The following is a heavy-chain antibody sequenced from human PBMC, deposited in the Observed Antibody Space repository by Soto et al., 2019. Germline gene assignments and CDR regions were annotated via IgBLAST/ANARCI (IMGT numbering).Heavy chain of an antibody. CDR3: ARGSPETGTRDYYFDY. J-gene: IGHJ4*02. D-gene: IGHD1-1*01. CDR1: GGTFSSYA. Sequence: QVQLVQSGAEVKKPGSSVKVSCKASGGTFSSYAISWVRQAPGQGLEWMGGIIPIFGTANYAQKFQGRVTIAAGESTSTAYMGLSSVRSEDTAVYYCARGSPETGTRDYYFDYWVQGTLVTVSS. V-gene: IGHV1-69*01. CDR2: IIPIFGTA.